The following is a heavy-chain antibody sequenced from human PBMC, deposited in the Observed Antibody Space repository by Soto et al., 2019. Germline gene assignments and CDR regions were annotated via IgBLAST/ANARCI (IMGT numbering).Heavy chain of an antibody. J-gene: IGHJ4*02. Sequence: QVQLQESGPGLVKPSQTLSLTCTVSGGSINSVDYYWSWIRQPPGKGLEWIGHIYDSGKTYSNPSLQSQVTISVDTYKSQFSLKLTSVTAADTAVYYCARGPTTDKFDFWGQGTLVTVSS. CDR1: GGSINSVDYY. V-gene: IGHV4-30-4*01. D-gene: IGHD4-17*01. CDR3: ARGPTTDKFDF. CDR2: IYDSGKT.